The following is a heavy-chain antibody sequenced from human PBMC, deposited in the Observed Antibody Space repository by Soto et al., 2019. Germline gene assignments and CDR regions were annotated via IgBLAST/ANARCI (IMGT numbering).Heavy chain of an antibody. CDR1: GGSISSYY. CDR2: IYYSGST. Sequence: SETLSLTCTVSGGSISSYYWSWIRQPPGKGLEWIGYIYYSGSTNYNPSLKSRVTISVDTSKNQFSLKLTSVTAADTAVYYCARGDTYFDYWGQGTLVTVS. V-gene: IGHV4-59*01. D-gene: IGHD5-18*01. CDR3: ARGDTYFDY. J-gene: IGHJ4*02.